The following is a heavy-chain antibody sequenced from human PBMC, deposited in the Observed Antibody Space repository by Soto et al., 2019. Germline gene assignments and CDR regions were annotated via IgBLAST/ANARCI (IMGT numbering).Heavy chain of an antibody. Sequence: EVQLVESGGGLVQPGGSLRLSCPASGFAFSNYWMHWVRQAPGKGLVWVSRINSDGSRTTYADSVRGRITISRDNAKNTVYLQMNSLSAEDTAAYYCARIGTGYYYMDVWGKGTTVTVSS. J-gene: IGHJ6*03. V-gene: IGHV3-74*03. CDR1: GFAFSNYW. CDR2: INSDGSRT. CDR3: ARIGTGYYYMDV. D-gene: IGHD1-1*01.